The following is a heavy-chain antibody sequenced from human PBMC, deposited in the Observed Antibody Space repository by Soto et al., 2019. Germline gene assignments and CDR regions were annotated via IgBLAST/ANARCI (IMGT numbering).Heavy chain of an antibody. D-gene: IGHD6-6*01. CDR2: INMDGNST. CDR3: ARGPYSSTSGYWYFDL. V-gene: IGHV3-74*01. CDR1: GFTFSSYW. Sequence: GGSLRLSCAASGFTFSSYWMHWVRQAPGKGLGWVSRINMDGNSTNYADSVKGRFTISRDTAKNTLYLQMTRLRAEDTSVYYCARGPYSSTSGYWYFDLWGRGTLVTVSS. J-gene: IGHJ2*01.